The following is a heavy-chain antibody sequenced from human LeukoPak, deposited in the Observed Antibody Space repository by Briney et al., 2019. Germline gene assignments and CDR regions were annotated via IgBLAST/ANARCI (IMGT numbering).Heavy chain of an antibody. CDR2: FYDTRSP. CDR3: ARGRGSLTY. D-gene: IGHD3-10*01. Sequence: SETLSLTCTVSGGSISLYYWSWIRQPPGKGLEWIGYFYDTRSPKYNPSLERRVTISVVMSRNQFSLNLTSVTAADTAVYYCARGRGSLTYWGQGTLATVSS. J-gene: IGHJ4*02. V-gene: IGHV4-59*01. CDR1: GGSISLYY.